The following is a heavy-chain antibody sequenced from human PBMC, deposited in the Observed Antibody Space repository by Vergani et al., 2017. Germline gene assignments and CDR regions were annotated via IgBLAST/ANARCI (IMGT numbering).Heavy chain of an antibody. CDR3: ARVPMYSSGWYVGVY. CDR1: GGSFSGYY. D-gene: IGHD6-19*01. J-gene: IGHJ4*02. V-gene: IGHV4-34*01. CDR2: INHSGST. Sequence: QVQLQQWGAGLLKPSETLSLTCAVYGGSFSGYYWSWIRQPPGKGLEWIGEINHSGSTNYNPSLKSRVTISVDTSKNQFSLKLSSVTAAATAVYYCARVPMYSSGWYVGVYWGQGTLVTVSS.